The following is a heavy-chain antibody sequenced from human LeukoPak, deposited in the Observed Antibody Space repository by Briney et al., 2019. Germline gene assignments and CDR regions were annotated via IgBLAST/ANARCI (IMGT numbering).Heavy chain of an antibody. D-gene: IGHD2-2*01. CDR2: ISSSSSYI. J-gene: IGHJ4*02. V-gene: IGHV3-21*01. Sequence: GGSLRLSCAASGFDFSTYTMNWVRQAPGKGLEWVSSISSSSSYIYYADSVKGRFTISRDNAKNSMYLQMNSLRAKDTAVYYCTRDPGRCTSTSCYPDYWGQGTLVTVSS. CDR1: GFDFSTYT. CDR3: TRDPGRCTSTSCYPDY.